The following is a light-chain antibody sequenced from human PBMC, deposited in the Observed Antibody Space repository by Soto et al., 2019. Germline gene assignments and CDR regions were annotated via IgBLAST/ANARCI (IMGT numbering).Light chain of an antibody. J-gene: IGKJ5*01. CDR3: QQTYATPFT. CDR2: GAS. CDR1: HTISNY. V-gene: IGKV1-39*01. Sequence: DIPMTQSPSSLSASVGDRVTITCRASHTISNYLNWYQHRPGKAPKLLIYGASTLQSGVPSRFSGSESGTDFTLTITSLQPEDCATYYCQQTYATPFTFGQGTRLEIK.